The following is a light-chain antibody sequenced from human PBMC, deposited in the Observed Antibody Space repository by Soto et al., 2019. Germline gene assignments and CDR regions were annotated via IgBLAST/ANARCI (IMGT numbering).Light chain of an antibody. CDR2: NNN. J-gene: IGLJ2*01. CDR3: ATWDDSLPAV. Sequence: QSVLTQPPSASGTPGQRVTVSCSGTYSNIGINDVHWYRQLSGTAPQILIYNNNERPSGVPDRFSGSKSGTSASLAISGLQSEDEAAYYCATWDDSLPAVFGGGTKVTVL. CDR1: YSNIGIND. V-gene: IGLV1-44*01.